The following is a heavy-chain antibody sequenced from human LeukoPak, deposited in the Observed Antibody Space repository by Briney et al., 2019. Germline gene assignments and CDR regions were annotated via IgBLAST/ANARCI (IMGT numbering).Heavy chain of an antibody. CDR3: ARHISSGGTYAHFDY. V-gene: IGHV4-59*08. J-gene: IGHJ4*02. D-gene: IGHD1-26*01. CDR2: IHYNGNT. CDR1: GSMYNYY. Sequence: SETLSFTCTVSGSMYNYYWSWIRQPPGEGLEWIGYIHYNGNTNYNPSLKSRVTMSLDTSENQVSLKLNSVTAADTAVYYCARHISSGGTYAHFDYWGQGTLDTVSS.